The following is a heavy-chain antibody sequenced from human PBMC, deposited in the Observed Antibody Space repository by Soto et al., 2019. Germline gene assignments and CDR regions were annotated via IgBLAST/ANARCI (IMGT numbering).Heavy chain of an antibody. Sequence: GGSLRLSCAASGFTFSDHYMDWVRQAPGKGLEWVGRTRNKANSYTTEYAASVKGRFTISREDSKNSLILQMNSLKTEDTAVYSVTTSGSLVRAEKNAFDIWGQGTMVTVSS. CDR3: TTSGSLVRAEKNAFDI. J-gene: IGHJ3*02. CDR1: GFTFSDHY. CDR2: TRNKANSYTT. V-gene: IGHV3-72*01. D-gene: IGHD1-26*01.